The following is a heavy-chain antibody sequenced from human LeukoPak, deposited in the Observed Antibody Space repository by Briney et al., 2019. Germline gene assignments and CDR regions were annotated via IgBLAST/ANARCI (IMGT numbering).Heavy chain of an antibody. CDR1: GFTFSNYG. Sequence: GGSLRLSCAASGFTFSNYGMSWVRQAPGKGLEWVSVIRGSGGGTYYADSVKGRFTISRDNSRNTVYLQMNSLRAEDTAVYYCVNARMHHCGTDCLESWGQGTLVTVSS. CDR3: VNARMHHCGTDCLES. J-gene: IGHJ4*02. D-gene: IGHD2-21*02. V-gene: IGHV3-23*01. CDR2: IRGSGGGT.